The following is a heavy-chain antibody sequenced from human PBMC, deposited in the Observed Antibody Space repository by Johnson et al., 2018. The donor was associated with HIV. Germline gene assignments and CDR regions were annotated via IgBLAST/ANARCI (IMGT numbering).Heavy chain of an antibody. CDR1: GFTVSSNY. CDR2: IKSQTDGGTT. Sequence: VLLVESGGGLIQPGGSLRLSCAASGFTVSSNYMSWVRQAPGKGLEWVGRIKSQTDGGTTDYAAPVKGRFTISRDDSKNTLYLQMNSLNAEDTAMYYCARLRQEANCGADCHWAIWGQGTMVTVSS. J-gene: IGHJ3*02. D-gene: IGHD2-21*02. V-gene: IGHV3-15*01. CDR3: ARLRQEANCGADCHWAI.